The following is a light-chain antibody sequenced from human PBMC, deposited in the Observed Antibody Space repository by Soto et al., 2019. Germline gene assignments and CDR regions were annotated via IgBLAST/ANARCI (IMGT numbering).Light chain of an antibody. CDR3: LHYGSSPWS. Sequence: EIVLTQSPGTLSLSPGERATLSCRASQSVGGRYLAWFQQKPGQSPRLLIYVASTRATGVPDRFSGSGSATDFSLTINRLEPEDSAVYYCLHYGSSPWSLGQGTKVEIK. CDR1: QSVGGRY. V-gene: IGKV3-20*01. J-gene: IGKJ1*01. CDR2: VAS.